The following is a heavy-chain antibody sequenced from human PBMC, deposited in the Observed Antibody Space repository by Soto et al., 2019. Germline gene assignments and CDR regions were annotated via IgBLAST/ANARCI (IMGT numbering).Heavy chain of an antibody. CDR3: ARPLAAAGTKYYFDY. CDR1: GYTFTSYG. CDR2: ISAYNGNT. J-gene: IGHJ4*02. V-gene: IGHV1-18*01. D-gene: IGHD6-13*01. Sequence: QVQLVQSGAEVKKPGASVKVSCKASGYTFTSYGISWVRQAPGQGLEWMGWISAYNGNTNYAQKLQGRGTMTTDTSTSTAYMELRSLRSDDTAVYYCARPLAAAGTKYYFDYWGQGTLVTVSS.